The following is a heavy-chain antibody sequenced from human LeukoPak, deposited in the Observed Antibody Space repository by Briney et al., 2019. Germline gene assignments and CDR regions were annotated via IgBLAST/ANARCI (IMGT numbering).Heavy chain of an antibody. CDR2: ISDDGSNQ. J-gene: IGHJ4*02. Sequence: GGSLRLSCAASGFTFSVFGMHWVRQAPGKGLEWVAVISDDGSNQYYADSVKGRFTISRDNSKNTLYVQMNSLRAEDTAVYYCARDPSNSGSYYVLDYWGQGTLVTVSS. CDR3: ARDPSNSGSYYVLDY. V-gene: IGHV3-30*03. CDR1: GFTFSVFG. D-gene: IGHD1-26*01.